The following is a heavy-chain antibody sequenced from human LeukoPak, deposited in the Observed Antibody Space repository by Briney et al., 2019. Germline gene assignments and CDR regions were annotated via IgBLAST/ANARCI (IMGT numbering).Heavy chain of an antibody. D-gene: IGHD2-2*01. CDR2: INPNSGGT. J-gene: IGHJ4*02. V-gene: IGHV1-2*02. Sequence: ASVKVSCKASGYTFTGYYMHWVRQAPGQGLEWAGWINPNSGGTNYAQKFQGRVTMTRDTSISTAYMELSRLRSDDTAVYYCARDLSGYCSSTSCLSYEFDYWGQGTLVTVSS. CDR1: GYTFTGYY. CDR3: ARDLSGYCSSTSCLSYEFDY.